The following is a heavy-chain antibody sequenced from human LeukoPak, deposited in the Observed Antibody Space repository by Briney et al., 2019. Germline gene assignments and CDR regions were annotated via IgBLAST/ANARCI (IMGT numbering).Heavy chain of an antibody. CDR1: GYSFTNYW. V-gene: IGHV5-51*01. CDR2: INPGGSHI. D-gene: IGHD2-21*01. J-gene: IGHJ5*02. Sequence: GESLKISCKGSGYSFTNYWIAWVRQMPGKGLEWMGAINPGGSHIRYSPSFQGQVTISTDKSISTAYLQWSSLKASDTPIYYCARKIPTALRNNWFDPWGQGTLVTVSS. CDR3: ARKIPTALRNNWFDP.